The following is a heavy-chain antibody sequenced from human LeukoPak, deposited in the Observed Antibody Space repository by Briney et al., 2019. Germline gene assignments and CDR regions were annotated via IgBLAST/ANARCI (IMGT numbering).Heavy chain of an antibody. CDR1: GGSISGYY. CDR2: IHYSGST. Sequence: PSETLSLTCTVSGGSISGYYWTWIRQPPGKGLEWIGYIHYSGSTKYNPSLKSRITISVDTSKNQVSLRLNSVTAADTAMYYCARLHPSQSGFSDYWGQGTLVIVSS. CDR3: ARLHPSQSGFSDY. D-gene: IGHD3-3*01. V-gene: IGHV4-59*08. J-gene: IGHJ4*02.